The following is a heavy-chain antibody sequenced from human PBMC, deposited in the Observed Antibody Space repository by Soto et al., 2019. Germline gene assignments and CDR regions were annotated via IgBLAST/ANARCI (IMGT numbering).Heavy chain of an antibody. V-gene: IGHV3-64*01. J-gene: IGHJ3*02. CDR3: ARNFGFWASDI. CDR1: GFTFSSYA. D-gene: IGHD3-3*01. Sequence: GGSLRLSCAASGFTFSSYAMHWVRQAPGKGLEYVSAISSNRGSTYYANSVKGRFTISRDNSKNTLYLQMNSLRAEDTAVYFCARNFGFWASDIWGQGTMVTVSS. CDR2: ISSNRGST.